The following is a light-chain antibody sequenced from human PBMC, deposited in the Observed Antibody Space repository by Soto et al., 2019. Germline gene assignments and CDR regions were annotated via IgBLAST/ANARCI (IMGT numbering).Light chain of an antibody. J-gene: IGKJ2*01. Sequence: ETVLTQSPGTLSLSPGETATLSCRASQSVISNYLAWYQQKPDQAPRLLIYGASGRAAGIPDRFSGSGSGTDFTLTISRLEPEDFAVYYCQQYGSSLFTFGQGIKLEIK. CDR1: QSVISNY. V-gene: IGKV3-20*01. CDR3: QQYGSSLFT. CDR2: GAS.